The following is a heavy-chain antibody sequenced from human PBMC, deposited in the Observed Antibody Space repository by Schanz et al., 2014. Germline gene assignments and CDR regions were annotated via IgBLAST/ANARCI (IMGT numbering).Heavy chain of an antibody. CDR2: IVPLLNVT. CDR1: GYTFSSYG. CDR3: GEYGSDSYTDP. Sequence: QVQLVQSGAEVKKPGASVKVSCKASGYTFSSYGISWVRQARGQGPEVVGRIVPLLNVTLYTHKFRGRVTITADTSTGATYMELKNLTSEDTAVYYCGEYGSDSYTDPWGQGTLVTVSS. J-gene: IGHJ5*02. D-gene: IGHD3-10*01. V-gene: IGHV1-69*04.